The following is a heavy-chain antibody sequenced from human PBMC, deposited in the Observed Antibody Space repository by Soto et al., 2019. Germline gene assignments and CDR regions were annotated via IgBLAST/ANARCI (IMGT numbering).Heavy chain of an antibody. CDR2: IYHSGST. CDR3: ARERYSSGWGRYNWFDP. J-gene: IGHJ5*02. CDR1: GGSISSGNW. D-gene: IGHD6-19*01. Sequence: SETLSLTCAVSGGSISSGNWWSWVRQPPGKGLEWIGEIYHSGSTNYNPSLKSRVTISVDKSKDQFSLKLSSVTAADTAVYYCARERYSSGWGRYNWFDPWGQGTLVTVSS. V-gene: IGHV4-4*02.